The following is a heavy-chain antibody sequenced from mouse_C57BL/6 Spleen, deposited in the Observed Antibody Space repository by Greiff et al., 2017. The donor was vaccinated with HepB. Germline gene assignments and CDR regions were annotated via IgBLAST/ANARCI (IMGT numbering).Heavy chain of an antibody. CDR1: GYTFTDYE. V-gene: IGHV1-15*01. CDR3: TGGYYDYFDY. Sequence: VKLQQSGAELVRPGASVTLSCKASGYTFTDYEMHWVKQTPVHGLEWIGAIDPETGGTAYNQKFKGKAILTADKSSSTAYMELRSLTSEDSAVYYCTGGYYDYFDYGGQGTTLTVSS. CDR2: IDPETGGT. D-gene: IGHD2-3*01. J-gene: IGHJ2*01.